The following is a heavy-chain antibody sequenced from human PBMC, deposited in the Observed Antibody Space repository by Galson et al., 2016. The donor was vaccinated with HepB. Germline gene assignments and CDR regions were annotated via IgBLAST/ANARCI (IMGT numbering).Heavy chain of an antibody. J-gene: IGHJ1*01. CDR1: GFTFSSYG. CDR3: AREAYCGGDCPQKYFQQ. Sequence: SLRLSCAASGFTFSSYGMHWVRQAPGKGLEWVAVIWYDESNKYYVDSVKGRFTISRDNSKNTLYLQMNSLRVEDTAVYYCAREAYCGGDCPQKYFQQWGQGTLVTVSS. CDR2: IWYDESNK. V-gene: IGHV3-33*01. D-gene: IGHD2-21*02.